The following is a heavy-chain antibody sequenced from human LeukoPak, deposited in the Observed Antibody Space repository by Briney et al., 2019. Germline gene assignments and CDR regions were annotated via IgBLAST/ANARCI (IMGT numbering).Heavy chain of an antibody. J-gene: IGHJ4*02. CDR1: GFSFSSYW. V-gene: IGHV3-7*01. Sequence: GGSLRLSCAASGFSFSSYWMSWMRQAPGKGLEWVANIKFDGNEEYYVDSVKGRFTISRDNAKNSLYLQLDSLRVEDTAVYYCKSGGAAPGSFDYWGQGTLVTVSS. CDR3: KSGGAAPGSFDY. CDR2: IKFDGNEE. D-gene: IGHD1-1*01.